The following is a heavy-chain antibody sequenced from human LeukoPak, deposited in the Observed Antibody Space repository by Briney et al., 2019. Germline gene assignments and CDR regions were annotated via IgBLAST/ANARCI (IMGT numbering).Heavy chain of an antibody. Sequence: GGSLRLSCAASGFTFSRYWMSWVRQAPGKGLEWVANIKQDGSEKDYVDSVKGRFTISRDNAKNSLYLQMNSLTAEDTAVYYCARDAGYGYDRFDYWGQGTQVTVSS. J-gene: IGHJ4*02. V-gene: IGHV3-7*01. CDR3: ARDAGYGYDRFDY. CDR1: GFTFSRYW. D-gene: IGHD5-18*01. CDR2: IKQDGSEK.